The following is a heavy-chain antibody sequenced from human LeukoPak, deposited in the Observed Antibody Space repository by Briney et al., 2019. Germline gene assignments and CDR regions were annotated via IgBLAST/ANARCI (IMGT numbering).Heavy chain of an antibody. J-gene: IGHJ6*03. CDR3: ARAGNDFWRNYYYYYMDV. Sequence: SETLSLTCTVSGGSISSYYWSWNRQPAGKGLEWIGRIYTSGSTNYNPSLKSRVTMSVDTSKNQFSLKLSSVTAADTAVYYFARAGNDFWRNYYYYYMDVWGKGTTVTVSS. CDR1: GGSISSYY. D-gene: IGHD3-3*01. V-gene: IGHV4-4*07. CDR2: IYTSGST.